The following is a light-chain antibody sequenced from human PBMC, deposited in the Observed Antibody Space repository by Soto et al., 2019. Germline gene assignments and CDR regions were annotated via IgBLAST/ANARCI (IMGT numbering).Light chain of an antibody. Sequence: DIQLTQSPSFLSASVGDRVTITCRASQGISSYLVWYQQKPGKAPKLLIYAASTLQSGVPSRFSGSGSGKEFTLTLSSLQPEDFATYYCQLLNSYPLTFGGGTKVEIK. V-gene: IGKV1-9*01. CDR2: AAS. CDR1: QGISSY. CDR3: QLLNSYPLT. J-gene: IGKJ4*02.